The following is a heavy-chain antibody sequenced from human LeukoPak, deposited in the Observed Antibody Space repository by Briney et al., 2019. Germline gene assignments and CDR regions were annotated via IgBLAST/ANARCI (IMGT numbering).Heavy chain of an antibody. J-gene: IGHJ3*02. CDR3: AHVLLWFGDPSRAFDI. CDR2: ISYDGSNK. D-gene: IGHD3-10*01. Sequence: GGSLRLSCAASGFTFSSYGMHWVRQAPGKGLEWVAVISYDGSNKYYADSVKGRFTISRDNSKNTLYLQTNSLRAEDTAVYYCAHVLLWFGDPSRAFDIWGQGTMVTVSS. V-gene: IGHV3-30*03. CDR1: GFTFSSYG.